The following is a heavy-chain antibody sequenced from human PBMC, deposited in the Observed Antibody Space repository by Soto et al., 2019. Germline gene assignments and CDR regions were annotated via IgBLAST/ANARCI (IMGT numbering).Heavy chain of an antibody. J-gene: IGHJ5*02. CDR3: ASLYGDYVEMRFDP. V-gene: IGHV3-48*03. Sequence: EVQLVESGGGLVQPGGSLRLSCAASGFTFSSYEMNWVRQSPGKGLEWVSYISSSGSTIYYADSVKGRFTISRDNAKNSLYLQMNSLRAEDTAVYYCASLYGDYVEMRFDPWGQGTLVTVSS. D-gene: IGHD4-17*01. CDR1: GFTFSSYE. CDR2: ISSSGSTI.